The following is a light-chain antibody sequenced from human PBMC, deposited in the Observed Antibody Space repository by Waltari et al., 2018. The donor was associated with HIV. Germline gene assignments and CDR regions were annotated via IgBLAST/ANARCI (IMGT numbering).Light chain of an antibody. CDR3: QQLNNYPRT. Sequence: DIQLTQSPSFVAASIGDRVTVTCRASQGISSSLSWYQQKPGKAPKLLIYAGSTLQSGVPSRLSGSGSGTEFTLTISGLQAEDFATYFCQQLNNYPRTFGQGTKVEGK. J-gene: IGKJ1*01. CDR1: QGISSS. V-gene: IGKV1-9*01. CDR2: AGS.